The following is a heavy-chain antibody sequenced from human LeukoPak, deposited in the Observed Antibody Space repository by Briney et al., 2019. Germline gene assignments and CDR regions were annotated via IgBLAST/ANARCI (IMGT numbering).Heavy chain of an antibody. J-gene: IGHJ4*02. Sequence: PGRSLRLSCAASGFTFSSYAMHWVRQAPGKGLEWVAVISYDGSNKYYADYVRGRFTISRDNSKNTLYLQMNSLRAEDTAVYYCARDGGSGSYYVYWGQGTLVTVSS. CDR3: ARDGGSGSYYVY. CDR2: ISYDGSNK. V-gene: IGHV3-30*01. D-gene: IGHD1-26*01. CDR1: GFTFSSYA.